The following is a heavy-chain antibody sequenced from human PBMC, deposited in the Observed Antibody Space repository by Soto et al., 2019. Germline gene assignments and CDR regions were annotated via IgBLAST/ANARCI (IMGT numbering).Heavy chain of an antibody. Sequence: EVQLLESGGGLVQPGGSLRLSCAASGFTFSSYAMRWVRQAPVKGLEWVSAISGSGDSTYYADSVKGRCTISRDNSKNTLYLQMNGLSAEDAAVCYCARRGSGSYYDCWGQGTLVTVSS. J-gene: IGHJ4*02. CDR2: ISGSGDST. CDR3: ARRGSGSYYDC. CDR1: GFTFSSYA. V-gene: IGHV3-23*01. D-gene: IGHD1-26*01.